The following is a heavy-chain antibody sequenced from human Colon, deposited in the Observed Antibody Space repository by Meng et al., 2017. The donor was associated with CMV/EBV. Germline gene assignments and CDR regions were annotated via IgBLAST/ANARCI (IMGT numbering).Heavy chain of an antibody. V-gene: IGHV1-69*05. CDR2: IIPFSGMA. Sequence: SVKVSCKASGGTLSNYDISWLRQVPGQGLEWVGGIIPFSGMADYAPKFQGRVTTTTDESTNTGYMQLSSLRYEDTAIYYCARGASGPRVPAAIGWFDPWGQGTLVTVSS. CDR3: ARGASGPRVPAAIGWFDP. J-gene: IGHJ5*02. D-gene: IGHD2-2*01. CDR1: GGTLSNYD.